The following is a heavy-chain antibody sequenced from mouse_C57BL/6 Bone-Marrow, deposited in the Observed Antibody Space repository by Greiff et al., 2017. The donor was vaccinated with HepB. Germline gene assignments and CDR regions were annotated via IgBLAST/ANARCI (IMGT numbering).Heavy chain of an antibody. D-gene: IGHD1-1*01. CDR1: GFNIKNTY. CDR2: IDPANGNT. CDR3: ARSGGSSFYFDY. Sequence: EVQLQQSVAELVRPGASVKLSCTASGFNIKNTYMPWVKQRPEQGLEWIGRIDPANGNTKYAPKFQGKATITADTSSNTAYLQLSSLTSEDTAIYYCARSGGSSFYFDYWGQGTTLTVSS. J-gene: IGHJ2*01. V-gene: IGHV14-3*01.